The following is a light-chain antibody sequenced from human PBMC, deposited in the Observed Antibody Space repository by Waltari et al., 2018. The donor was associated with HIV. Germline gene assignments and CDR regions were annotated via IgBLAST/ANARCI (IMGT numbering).Light chain of an antibody. J-gene: IGLJ3*02. Sequence: QSVLTQPPSVSAAPGQKVTISCSGSSSNIGRNYVSWYQQLPETAPKPLISEDDQRPSGIPYRFSASKSGTSATLDITGLQTGDEADYYCGTWDTSLSVGVFGGGTKLTVL. CDR3: GTWDTSLSVGV. CDR2: EDD. V-gene: IGLV1-51*01. CDR1: SSNIGRNY.